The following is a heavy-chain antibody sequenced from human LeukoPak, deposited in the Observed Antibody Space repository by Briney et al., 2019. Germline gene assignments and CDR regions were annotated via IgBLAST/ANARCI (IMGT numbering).Heavy chain of an antibody. CDR1: GGSISSYY. Sequence: TPSETLSLTCTVSGGSISSYYWSWIRQPAGKGLEWIGRIYTSGSTNYDPSLKSRVTMSVDTSKNQFSLKLSSVTAADTAVYYCARFGVVPAAIWGGYDAFDIWGQGTMVTVSS. CDR2: IYTSGST. CDR3: ARFGVVPAAIWGGYDAFDI. V-gene: IGHV4-4*07. J-gene: IGHJ3*02. D-gene: IGHD2-2*02.